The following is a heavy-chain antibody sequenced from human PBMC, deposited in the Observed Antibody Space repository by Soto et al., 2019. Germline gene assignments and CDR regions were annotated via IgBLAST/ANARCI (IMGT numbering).Heavy chain of an antibody. J-gene: IGHJ6*02. CDR2: IYWDDDK. D-gene: IGHD2-21*02. Sequence: QITLKESGPTLVKPTQTLTLTCTFSAFSLSTGGVGVGWIRQPPGKALEWLALIYWDDDKRYSPSLRSRLTINKDTSKNXVILXMXNMDPVDTATYYCIQSRCGGDCLQSYASYYYYGMDVWGQGTTVTVSS. V-gene: IGHV2-5*02. CDR1: AFSLSTGGVG. CDR3: IQSRCGGDCLQSYASYYYYGMDV.